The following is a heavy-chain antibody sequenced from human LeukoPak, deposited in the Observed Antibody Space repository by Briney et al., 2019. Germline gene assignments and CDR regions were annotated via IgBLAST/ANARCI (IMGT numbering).Heavy chain of an antibody. D-gene: IGHD4-17*01. CDR3: ARDRYGDENY. V-gene: IGHV3-48*03. J-gene: IGHJ4*02. CDR2: ISSSGTTI. Sequence: GGSLRLSCAASGFTFNSYEMNWVRQAPGKGLEWVSYISSSGTTIYYADSVKGRFTISRDNAKNSLYLQMNSLRVEDTAIYYCARDRYGDENYWGQGVLVTVSS. CDR1: GFTFNSYE.